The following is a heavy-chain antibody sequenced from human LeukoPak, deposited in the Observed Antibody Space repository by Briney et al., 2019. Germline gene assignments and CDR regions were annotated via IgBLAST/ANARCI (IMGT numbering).Heavy chain of an antibody. CDR1: GYIFTGYY. Sequence: VASVKVSCKASGYIFTGYYMHWVRQAPGQGLEWMGWINPNSGDTNYAQKFQGRVTMTRDTSVSTAYMELSRLRSDDTAVYYCARGVGGYCSGGSCYSEPNWFDPWGQGTLVTVSS. D-gene: IGHD2-15*01. CDR3: ARGVGGYCSGGSCYSEPNWFDP. V-gene: IGHV1-2*02. CDR2: INPNSGDT. J-gene: IGHJ5*02.